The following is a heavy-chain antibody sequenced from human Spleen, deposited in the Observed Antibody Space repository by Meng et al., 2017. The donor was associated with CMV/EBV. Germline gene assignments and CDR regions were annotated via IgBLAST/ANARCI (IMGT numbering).Heavy chain of an antibody. CDR1: GFAFRSYW. Sequence: GESLKISCAASGFAFRSYWMHWVRQAPGRGLIWVSRIDSDGSDISYADSVKGRFTISRDNAKNTLYLQMKSLRAEDTAVYYCGFGDLGTIWFVPWGQGTLVTVSS. V-gene: IGHV3-74*01. J-gene: IGHJ5*02. CDR2: IDSDGSDI. D-gene: IGHD3-16*01. CDR3: GFGDLGTIWFVP.